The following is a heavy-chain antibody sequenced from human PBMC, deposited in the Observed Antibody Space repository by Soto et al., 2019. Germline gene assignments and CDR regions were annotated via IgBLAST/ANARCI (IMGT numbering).Heavy chain of an antibody. J-gene: IGHJ6*04. V-gene: IGHV1-69*12. CDR3: ARDKDRQQVGWDYYYGIDV. CDR1: GGTFGNSA. CDR2: IIHIFHTP. D-gene: IGHD6-19*01. Sequence: QVQLVQSGAEVTKPGSSVTVSCKASGGTFGNSAISWVRQAPGQGLEWMGGIIHIFHTPDYAQKFQGRVTITADESTGTVSMELTSLRSADTAVYYCARDKDRQQVGWDYYYGIDVWGEGTTVTVSS.